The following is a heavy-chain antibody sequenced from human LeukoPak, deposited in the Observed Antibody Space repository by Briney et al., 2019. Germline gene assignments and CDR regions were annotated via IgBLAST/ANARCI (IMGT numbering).Heavy chain of an antibody. D-gene: IGHD6-19*01. CDR2: ISGSGGST. J-gene: IGHJ4*02. Sequence: GGSLRLSCAASGFTFSSYAMSWVRQAPGKGLEWVSAISGSGGSTYYADSVKGRFTISRDNSKNTLYLQMNSLRAEDTAVYYCAKGSSSGVSSGYFDYWGQGTLVTVSS. V-gene: IGHV3-23*01. CDR1: GFTFSSYA. CDR3: AKGSSSGVSSGYFDY.